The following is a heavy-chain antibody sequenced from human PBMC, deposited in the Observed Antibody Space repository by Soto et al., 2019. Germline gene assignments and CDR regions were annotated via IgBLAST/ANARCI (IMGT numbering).Heavy chain of an antibody. J-gene: IGHJ6*02. CDR3: AGSPGYCTRGVCEPWRSYYGLDV. CDR2: TLYDGSNN. D-gene: IGHD2-8*01. V-gene: IGHV3-33*03. Sequence: QVQLVESGGGVVQPGRSLRLSCAASGFTFSSYGMHWVRQAPGKGLEWVAATLYDGSNNYYGASVKGRFTISRDNSKNTLYLQMNSLRAEDTAVYYCAGSPGYCTRGVCEPWRSYYGLDVWGQGTTVTVSS. CDR1: GFTFSSYG.